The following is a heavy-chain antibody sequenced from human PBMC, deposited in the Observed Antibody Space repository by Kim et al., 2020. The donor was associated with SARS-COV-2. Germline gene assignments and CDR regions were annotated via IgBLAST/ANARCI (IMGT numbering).Heavy chain of an antibody. CDR1: XYTLTELS. D-gene: IGHD4-17*01. J-gene: IGHJ5*02. V-gene: IGHV1-24*01. Sequence: ASVKVSCKVXXYTLTELSMHWVRQAPGKGLEWMGGFDPEDGETIYAQKFQGRVTMTEDTSTDTAYMELSSLRSEDTAVYYCATFKPTVTWWFDPWGQGTLVTVSS. CDR2: FDPEDGET. CDR3: ATFKPTVTWWFDP.